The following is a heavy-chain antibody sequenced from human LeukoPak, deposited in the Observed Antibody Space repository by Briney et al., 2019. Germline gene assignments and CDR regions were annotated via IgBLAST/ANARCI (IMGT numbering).Heavy chain of an antibody. CDR3: ARESPPGYCSGGRCYSGAFDI. CDR1: GGSISSYY. Sequence: SETLSLTCTVSGGSISSYYWSWIRQPPGKGLEWIGFIYYSGSTNYNPSLKSRVTISVDTSKNQFSLKLSSVTAADTAVYYCARESPPGYCSGGRCYSGAFDIWGQGTMVTVSS. D-gene: IGHD2-15*01. J-gene: IGHJ3*02. V-gene: IGHV4-59*12. CDR2: IYYSGST.